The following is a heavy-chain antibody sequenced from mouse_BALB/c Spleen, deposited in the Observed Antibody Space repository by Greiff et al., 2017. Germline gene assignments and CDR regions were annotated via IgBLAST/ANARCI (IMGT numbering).Heavy chain of an antibody. Sequence: EVKLQESGGDLVKPGGSLKLSCAASGFTFSSYGMSWVRQTPDKRLEWVATISSGGSYTYYPDSVKGRFTISRDNAKNTLYLQMSSLKSEDTAMYYCARHRDGNYPPYAMDYWGQGTSVTVSS. CDR1: GFTFSSYG. CDR3: ARHRDGNYPPYAMDY. D-gene: IGHD2-1*01. J-gene: IGHJ4*01. CDR2: ISSGGSYT. V-gene: IGHV5-6*01.